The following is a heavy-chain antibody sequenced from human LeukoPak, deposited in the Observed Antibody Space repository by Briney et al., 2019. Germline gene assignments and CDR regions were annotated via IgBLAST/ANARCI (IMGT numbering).Heavy chain of an antibody. D-gene: IGHD2-2*01. CDR3: AGRYRSSTSCFYYYYYMDV. CDR2: ISGSGGTT. V-gene: IGHV3-23*01. CDR1: GFTFSSYA. Sequence: PGGSLRLSCAASGFTFSSYAMSWVRQAPGKGLEWVSAISGSGGTTYYADSVKGRFTISRDNSKNTLYLQMNNLRAEDTAVYYCAGRYRSSTSCFYYYYYMDVWGKGTTVTVSS. J-gene: IGHJ6*03.